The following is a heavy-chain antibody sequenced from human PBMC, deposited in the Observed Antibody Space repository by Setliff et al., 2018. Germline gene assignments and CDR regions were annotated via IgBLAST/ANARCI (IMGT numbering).Heavy chain of an antibody. CDR1: GGSFSGYY. V-gene: IGHV4-34*01. Sequence: SETLSLTCAVYGGSFSGYYWSWIRQPPGKGLEWIGEINHSGNTYYNPSLKSRVTISIDKSRNQFSLNLNSATAADTAVYYCARLRGAFDYWGQGTLVTVSS. CDR3: ARLRGAFDY. D-gene: IGHD3-16*01. CDR2: INHSGNT. J-gene: IGHJ4*02.